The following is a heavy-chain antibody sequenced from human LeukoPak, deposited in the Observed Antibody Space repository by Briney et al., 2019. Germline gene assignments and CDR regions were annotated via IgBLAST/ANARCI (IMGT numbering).Heavy chain of an antibody. CDR3: ASGSNFDH. CDR1: GFTFSTHW. J-gene: IGHJ4*02. D-gene: IGHD5-12*01. CDR2: IMKEGSKM. Sequence: PGGSLRLSCVASGFTFSTHWMTWVRQAPGKGLEWVDSIMKEGSKMIYVDPVKGRFTISRDNAKNSLYLQMNSLRVEDTAVYYCASGSNFDHWGQGTVVTVSS. V-gene: IGHV3-7*01.